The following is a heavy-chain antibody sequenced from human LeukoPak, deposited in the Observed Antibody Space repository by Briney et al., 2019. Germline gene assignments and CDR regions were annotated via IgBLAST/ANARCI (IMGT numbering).Heavy chain of an antibody. CDR3: SRESGPYSPFGH. CDR2: ISLSGYT. Sequence: ASETLSLTCGVSGGSITTTNYWSWVRQSPGRGLEWIGEISLSGYTGFSPSLRGRVTMSLDESKSHLSLTLTSVTAADTAIYYCSRESGPYSPFGHWGQGILVTVTT. D-gene: IGHD1-26*01. J-gene: IGHJ4*02. CDR1: GGSITTTNY. V-gene: IGHV4-4*02.